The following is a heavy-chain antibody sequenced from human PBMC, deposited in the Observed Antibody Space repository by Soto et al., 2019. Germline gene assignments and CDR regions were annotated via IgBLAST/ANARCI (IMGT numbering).Heavy chain of an antibody. CDR3: ARGGLPKLRYFDWSPAVWFDP. Sequence: SETLSLTCTVSGGSISSGDYYWSWIRQPPGKGLEWIGYIYYSGSTYYNPSLESRVTISVDTSKNQFSLKLSSVTAADTAVYYCARGGLPKLRYFDWSPAVWFDPWGQGTLVTVSS. V-gene: IGHV4-30-4*01. CDR1: GGSISSGDYY. J-gene: IGHJ5*02. CDR2: IYYSGST. D-gene: IGHD3-9*01.